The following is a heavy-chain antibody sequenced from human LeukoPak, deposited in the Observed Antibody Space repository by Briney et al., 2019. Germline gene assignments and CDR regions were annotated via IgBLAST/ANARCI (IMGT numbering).Heavy chain of an antibody. CDR1: GGSISSSSYY. CDR3: ARLIFVLVPAATIWD. J-gene: IGHJ4*02. V-gene: IGHV4-39*01. Sequence: PSETLSLTCTVSGGSISSSSYYWGWIRQPPGKGLEWIGSIYYSGSTYYNPSLKSRVTISVDTSKNQFSLKLTSVTAADTAVYYCARLIFVLVPAATIWDWGQGNLDTVSS. D-gene: IGHD2-2*01. CDR2: IYYSGST.